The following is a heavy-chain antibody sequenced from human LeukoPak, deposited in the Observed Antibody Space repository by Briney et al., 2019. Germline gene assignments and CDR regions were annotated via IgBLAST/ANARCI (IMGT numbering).Heavy chain of an antibody. CDR3: ARAPGIAAIGAFDI. CDR1: GFTFGDYA. CDR2: IRSKAYGGTT. J-gene: IGHJ3*02. V-gene: IGHV3-49*04. Sequence: GGSLRLSCTASGFTFGDYAMSWVRQAPGKGLEWVGFIRSKAYGGTTEYAASVKGRFTISRDDSKSIAYLQMNSLKTEDTAVYYCARAPGIAAIGAFDIWGQGTMVTVSS. D-gene: IGHD6-25*01.